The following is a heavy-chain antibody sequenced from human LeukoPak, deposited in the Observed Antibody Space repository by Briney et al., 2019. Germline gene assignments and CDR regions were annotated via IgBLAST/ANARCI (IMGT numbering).Heavy chain of an antibody. Sequence: SGRTYYNPSLKSRVTISVDTSKNQFSLKLSSVTAADTAVYYCARHGSGDTVSWWLRRPFDYWGQGTLVTVSS. J-gene: IGHJ4*02. CDR2: SGRT. V-gene: IGHV4-39*01. D-gene: IGHD5-12*01. CDR3: ARHGSGDTVSWWLRRPFDY.